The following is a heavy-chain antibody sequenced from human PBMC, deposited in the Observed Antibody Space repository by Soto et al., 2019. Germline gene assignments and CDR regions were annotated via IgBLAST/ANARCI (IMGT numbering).Heavy chain of an antibody. CDR3: ARLYCSGGSCYIDY. J-gene: IGHJ4*02. D-gene: IGHD2-15*01. Sequence: PSETLSLTCTVSGGSISSYYWSWIRQPPGKGLEWIGYIYYSGSTNYNPSLKSRVTISVDTSKNQFSLKLSSVTAADTAVYYCARLYCSGGSCYIDYWGQGTLVTVSS. CDR1: GGSISSYY. V-gene: IGHV4-59*08. CDR2: IYYSGST.